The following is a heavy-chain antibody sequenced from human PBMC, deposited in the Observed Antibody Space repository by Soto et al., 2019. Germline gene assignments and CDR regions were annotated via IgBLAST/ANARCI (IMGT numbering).Heavy chain of an antibody. J-gene: IGHJ4*02. D-gene: IGHD3-10*01. CDR2: IYYSGST. CDR3: AAGNYYGSGSYYNGAY. CDR1: GGSISSGGYY. V-gene: IGHV4-31*03. Sequence: QVQLQESGPGLVKPSQTLSLTCTVSGGSISSGGYYWSWIRQHPGKGLEWIGYIYYSGSTYYNPSLKSRVTISVDTYKNQFSLKLSSVTAADTAVYYCAAGNYYGSGSYYNGAYWGQGTLVTVSS.